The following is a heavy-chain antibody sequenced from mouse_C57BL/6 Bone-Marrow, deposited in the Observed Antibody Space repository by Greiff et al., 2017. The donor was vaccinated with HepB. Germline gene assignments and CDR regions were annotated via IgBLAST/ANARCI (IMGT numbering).Heavy chain of an antibody. V-gene: IGHV1-19*01. CDR1: GYTFTDYY. J-gene: IGHJ2*01. D-gene: IGHD1-1*01. CDR2: INPYNGGT. Sequence: VQLQQSGPVLVKPGASVKMSCKASGYTFTDYYMNWVKQSHGKSLEWIGVINPYNGGTSYNQKFKGKATLTVDKSSSTAYMELNSLTSEDSAVYYCARGTVVAKVDYWGQGTTLTVSS. CDR3: ARGTVVAKVDY.